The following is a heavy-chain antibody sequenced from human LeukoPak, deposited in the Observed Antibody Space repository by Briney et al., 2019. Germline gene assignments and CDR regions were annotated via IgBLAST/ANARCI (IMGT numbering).Heavy chain of an antibody. CDR1: GGSISSGDYY. CDR2: IYYIGNT. V-gene: IGHV4-30-4*01. CDR3: ARRKSLYSSSGYYFDY. J-gene: IGHJ4*02. D-gene: IGHD6-13*01. Sequence: SQTLSLTCTVSGGSISSGDYYWSWIRQPPGKGLEWIGYIYYIGNTFYNPSLKSRVTISVDRSKNQFSLKLSSVTAADTAVYYCARRKSLYSSSGYYFDYWGQGTLVTVSS.